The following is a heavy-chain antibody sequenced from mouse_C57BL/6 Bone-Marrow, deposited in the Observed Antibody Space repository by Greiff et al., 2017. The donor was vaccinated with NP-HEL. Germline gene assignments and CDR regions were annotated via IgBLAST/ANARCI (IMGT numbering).Heavy chain of an antibody. CDR1: GSTFTSYW. Sequence: QVQLQQPGAELVMPGASVKLSCKASGSTFTSYWMHWVKQRPGQGLEWIGEIDPSDSYTNYNQKFKGKSTLTVDKSSSTAYMQLSSLTSEDSAVYYCARGRYYYGYAMDYWGQGTSVTVSS. D-gene: IGHD1-1*01. CDR3: ARGRYYYGYAMDY. CDR2: IDPSDSYT. J-gene: IGHJ4*01. V-gene: IGHV1-69*01.